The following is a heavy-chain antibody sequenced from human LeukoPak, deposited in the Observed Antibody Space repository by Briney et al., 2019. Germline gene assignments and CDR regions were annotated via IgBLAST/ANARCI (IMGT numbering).Heavy chain of an antibody. J-gene: IGHJ4*02. CDR2: ISWNSGSI. CDR1: GFTFSSYW. D-gene: IGHD3-22*01. V-gene: IGHV3-9*01. Sequence: GGSLRLSCAASGFTFSSYWMHWVRQAPGKGLEWVSGISWNSGSIGYADSVKGRFTISRDNAKNSLYLQMNSLRAEDTALYYCAKDISYYDSSGYFGYWGQGTLVTVSS. CDR3: AKDISYYDSSGYFGY.